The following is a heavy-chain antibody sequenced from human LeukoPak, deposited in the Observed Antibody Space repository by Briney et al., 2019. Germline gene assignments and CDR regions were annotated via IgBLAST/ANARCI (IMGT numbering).Heavy chain of an antibody. CDR1: GFTFSNAW. Sequence: GGSLRLSCAASGFTFSNAWMSWVRQAPGKGLEWVGRIKSKTDGATTEYAAPVKGRFTISRDDSKNTLYLQMNSLKTEDTAVYYCTTGLYDYDSGSYSFPWGQGTQVTASS. CDR2: IKSKTDGATT. D-gene: IGHD3-10*01. V-gene: IGHV3-15*01. CDR3: TTGLYDYDSGSYSFP. J-gene: IGHJ5*02.